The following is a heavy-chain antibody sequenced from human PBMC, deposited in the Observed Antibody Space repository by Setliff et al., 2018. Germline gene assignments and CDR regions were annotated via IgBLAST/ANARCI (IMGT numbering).Heavy chain of an antibody. Sequence: LSLSCAASGFTFSSYTMSWVRQAPGKGLEWVSSISGNGNYIYYADSMKGRFTVSRDNAKNSLYLQMNSLRAEDAAVYYCTRAVKAFDIWGQGTMVTVSS. CDR1: GFTFSSYT. V-gene: IGHV3-21*01. J-gene: IGHJ3*02. D-gene: IGHD3-22*01. CDR3: TRAVKAFDI. CDR2: ISGNGNYI.